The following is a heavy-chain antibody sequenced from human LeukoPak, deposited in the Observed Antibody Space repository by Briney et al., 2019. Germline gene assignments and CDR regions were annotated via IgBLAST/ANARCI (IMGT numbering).Heavy chain of an antibody. CDR2: IKQDGSEK. V-gene: IGHV3-7*01. CDR1: GFTFSSYW. J-gene: IGHJ4*02. Sequence: GGSLRLSCAASGFTFSSYWMSWVRQAPGKGLEWVANIKQDGSEKYYVDSVKGRFTISRDNAKNSLYLQMNSLRAEDTAVYYCAKDLRGSGSYYSTPDYWGQGTLVTVSS. CDR3: AKDLRGSGSYYSTPDY. D-gene: IGHD3-10*01.